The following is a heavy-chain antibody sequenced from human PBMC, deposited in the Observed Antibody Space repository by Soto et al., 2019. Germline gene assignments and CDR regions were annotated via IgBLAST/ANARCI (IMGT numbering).Heavy chain of an antibody. V-gene: IGHV3-23*01. CDR1: GFTSSSYA. Sequence: EVQLLESGGGLVQPGGSLRLSCAASGFTSSSYATSWVRQAPGKGLEWVSVITGSGGSTFYADSVKGRFTISRDNSKNTLYLQMNSLRVEDTAVYYYAKERGGAEAGPDYWGQGTLVTVSS. CDR3: AKERGGAEAGPDY. D-gene: IGHD6-13*01. J-gene: IGHJ4*02. CDR2: ITGSGGST.